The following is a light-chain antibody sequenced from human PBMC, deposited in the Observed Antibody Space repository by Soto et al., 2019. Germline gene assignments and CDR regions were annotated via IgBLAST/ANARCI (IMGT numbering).Light chain of an antibody. Sequence: QSALTQPASVSGSPGQSITISCTGTSSDVGGYNYVSWYQQHPGKAPKLMIYEVSNRPSGVSNRFSGSKSGNTASPTISGLQAEDEADYYCSSYTSSSTSNYVFGTGTKVTLL. CDR3: SSYTSSSTSNYV. J-gene: IGLJ1*01. CDR1: SSDVGGYNY. CDR2: EVS. V-gene: IGLV2-14*01.